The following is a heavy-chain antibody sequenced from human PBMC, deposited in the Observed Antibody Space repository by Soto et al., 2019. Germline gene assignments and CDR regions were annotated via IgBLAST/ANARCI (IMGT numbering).Heavy chain of an antibody. V-gene: IGHV3-30-3*01. CDR3: ARSLPNYYYGMDV. CDR1: GFTFSSYA. J-gene: IGHJ6*02. CDR2: ISYDGSNK. Sequence: QPGGSLRLSCAASGFTFSSYAMHWLRQAPGKGLEGVAVISYDGSNKYYADSVTGRFTISRDNSKNTLYLQMNSLRAEDTAVYYCARSLPNYYYGMDVWGHGTTVTVSS.